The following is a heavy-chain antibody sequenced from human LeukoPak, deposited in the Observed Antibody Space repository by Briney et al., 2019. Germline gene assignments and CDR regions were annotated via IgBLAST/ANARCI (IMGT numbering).Heavy chain of an antibody. J-gene: IGHJ4*02. Sequence: GGSLRLSCAASGFTLSSHDTHWVRQATGKGLEWVLGIGIAGDTYYTGSVKGRFTISRENAKNSLYLQMNSLGAEDTAVYYCARSHEYFASGSGDYWGQGTLVSVSS. D-gene: IGHD3-10*01. CDR1: GFTLSSHD. CDR3: ARSHEYFASGSGDY. V-gene: IGHV3-13*04. CDR2: IGIAGDT.